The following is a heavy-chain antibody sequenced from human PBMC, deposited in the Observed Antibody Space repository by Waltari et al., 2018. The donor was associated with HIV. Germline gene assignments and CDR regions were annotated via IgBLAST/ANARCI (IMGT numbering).Heavy chain of an antibody. Sequence: QVQLQESGPGLVKPSETLSLTCAVFGTSISGSYYGGWIRQSPGKGLEWIGSIHHSGRTYYNPSLKSRVTISVDTSKKQFSLNLTSVTAADTALYYCARVRVTLIVAGPFDTWGQGTLVTVSS. V-gene: IGHV4-38-2*01. CDR1: GTSISGSYY. J-gene: IGHJ3*02. CDR3: ARVRVTLIVAGPFDT. D-gene: IGHD3-22*01. CDR2: IHHSGRT.